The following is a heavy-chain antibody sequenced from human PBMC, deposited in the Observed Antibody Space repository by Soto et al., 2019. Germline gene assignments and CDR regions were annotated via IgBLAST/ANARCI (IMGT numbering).Heavy chain of an antibody. CDR1: GFTFSSFS. V-gene: IGHV3-30-3*01. Sequence: GGSLRLSCAASGFTFSSFSMHWVRQAPGKGVGWGAVLSYDGSNKYYADSVKGRFTISRDNSKNTLYLQMNSLRAEDTAVYYCARDQYYDFWSGYYPNYYYYGMDVWGQGTTVTVSS. D-gene: IGHD3-3*01. CDR3: ARDQYYDFWSGYYPNYYYYGMDV. CDR2: LSYDGSNK. J-gene: IGHJ6*02.